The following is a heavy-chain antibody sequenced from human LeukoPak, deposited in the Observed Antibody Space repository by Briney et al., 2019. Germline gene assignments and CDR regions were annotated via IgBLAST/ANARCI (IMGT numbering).Heavy chain of an antibody. CDR3: ARVTGYMIEDYFDY. Sequence: PSETLSLTCTVSGGSISSSSYYWGWIRQPPGKGLEWIGSIYYSGSTYYNPSLKSRVTISVDTSKNHFSLKLRSVTAADTAVYYCARVTGYMIEDYFDYWGQGTLVTVSS. CDR1: GGSISSSSYY. CDR2: IYYSGST. J-gene: IGHJ4*02. D-gene: IGHD3-22*01. V-gene: IGHV4-39*02.